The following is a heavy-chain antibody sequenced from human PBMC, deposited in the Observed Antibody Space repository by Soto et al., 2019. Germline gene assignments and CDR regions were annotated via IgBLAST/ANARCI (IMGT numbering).Heavy chain of an antibody. CDR1: GFTFSSYA. J-gene: IGHJ5*02. V-gene: IGHV3-23*01. CDR3: ARXIFGVVIGWFDP. Sequence: EVQLLESGGGLVQPGGSLRLSCAASGFTFSSYAMSWVRQAPGKGLEWVSAISGSGGSTYYADSVKGRFTXSRDXSKXXXXXXXXXXXXXXXXVYYCARXIFGVVIGWFDPWGQGTLVTVSS. D-gene: IGHD3-3*01. CDR2: ISGSGGST.